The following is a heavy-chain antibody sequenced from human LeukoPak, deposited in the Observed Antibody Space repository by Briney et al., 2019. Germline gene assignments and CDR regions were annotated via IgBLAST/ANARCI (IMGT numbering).Heavy chain of an antibody. CDR1: GGSFSGYY. CDR2: INHSGST. V-gene: IGHV4-34*01. CDR3: ARGPPRALNWFDP. Sequence: SETLSLTCAVYGGSFSGYYWSWIRQPPGKGLEWIGEINHSGSTNYNPSLKSRVTISVDTSKNQFSLKLSSVTAADTAVYYCARGPPRALNWFDPWGQGTLVTVSS. J-gene: IGHJ5*02.